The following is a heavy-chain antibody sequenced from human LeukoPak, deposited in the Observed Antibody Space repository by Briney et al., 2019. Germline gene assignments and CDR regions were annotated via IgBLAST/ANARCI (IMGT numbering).Heavy chain of an antibody. CDR2: IYPGDSDT. V-gene: IGHV5-51*01. Sequence: GESLKISCKGSGYSFTSYWIGWVRQMPGKGLEWMGMIYPGDSDTRYSPSFQGQVTISADKSISTAYLQWNSLEASDTAMYYCARRAYCGGDCYTDYWGQGTLVTVSS. J-gene: IGHJ4*02. CDR3: ARRAYCGGDCYTDY. CDR1: GYSFTSYW. D-gene: IGHD2-21*02.